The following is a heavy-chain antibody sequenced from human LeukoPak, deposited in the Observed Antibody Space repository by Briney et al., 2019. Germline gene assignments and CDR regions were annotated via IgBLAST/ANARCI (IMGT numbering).Heavy chain of an antibody. Sequence: GGSLRLSCAASGFTFSSYAMSWVRQAPGKGLEWVSAISGSGGSTYYADSVEGRFTISRDNSKNTLHLQMNSLRAEDTAVYYCAKGGPTYYYDSSGRLDYWGQGTLVTVSS. V-gene: IGHV3-23*01. CDR1: GFTFSSYA. J-gene: IGHJ4*02. CDR3: AKGGPTYYYDSSGRLDY. CDR2: ISGSGGST. D-gene: IGHD3-22*01.